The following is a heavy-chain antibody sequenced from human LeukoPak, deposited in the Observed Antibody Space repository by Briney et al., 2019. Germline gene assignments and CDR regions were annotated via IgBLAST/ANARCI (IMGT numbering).Heavy chain of an antibody. D-gene: IGHD1-26*01. J-gene: IGHJ4*02. CDR3: ARGQIPSGELLRFDC. CDR2: ISIRGVNP. Sequence: QPGGSLRLSCVVSGFTFNNYAMSWVRQAPGKGLEWVSDISIRGVNPTYADSVKGRFTTSRDNSKNTLHLQMNSLRADDTAIYYCARGQIPSGELLRFDCWGQGTLVTVSS. V-gene: IGHV3-23*01. CDR1: GFTFNNYA.